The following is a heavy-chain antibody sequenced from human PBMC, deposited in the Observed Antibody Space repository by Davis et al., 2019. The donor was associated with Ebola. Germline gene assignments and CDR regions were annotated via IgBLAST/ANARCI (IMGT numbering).Heavy chain of an antibody. D-gene: IGHD1-1*01. V-gene: IGHV3-21*01. CDR2: ISSSSSYI. Sequence: PGGSLRLSCAASGFTFSSYSMNWVRQAPGKGLEWVSSISSSSSYIYYADSVKGRFTISRDNSKNTLYLQMSSLRAEDTAVYYCVKDALATTGTTEALYWGQGTLVTVSS. CDR3: VKDALATTGTTEALY. CDR1: GFTFSSYS. J-gene: IGHJ4*02.